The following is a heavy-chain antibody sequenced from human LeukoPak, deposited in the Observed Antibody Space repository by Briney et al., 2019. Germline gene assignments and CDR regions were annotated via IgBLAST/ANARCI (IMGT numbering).Heavy chain of an antibody. D-gene: IGHD3-10*01. CDR1: GGSISSNNW. J-gene: IGHJ6*02. V-gene: IGHV4-4*02. CDR2: IYHSGSP. Sequence: SETLSLTCAVSGGSISSNNWWGWVRQPPGKGLEWIGEIYHSGSPNYNPSLKSRVTISVDKSRNHFSLNLSSVTAADTAVYYCARGRYYGSGSYYNFARQQYGMDVWGQGTTVTVSS. CDR3: ARGRYYGSGSYYNFARQQYGMDV.